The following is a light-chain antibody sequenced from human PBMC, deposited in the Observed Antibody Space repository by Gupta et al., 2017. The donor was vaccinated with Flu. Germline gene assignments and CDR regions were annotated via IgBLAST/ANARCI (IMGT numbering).Light chain of an antibody. Sequence: DIQLTQSPSTLSASIGDTVMISCRASQSVSSWLAWYQQKPGKAPTLLVSKASNLGSGVPSRFSGSGSGTEFTLTISSLQPDDFATYYCQQYNCYPWTFGQGTKVAIK. CDR2: KAS. CDR1: QSVSSW. J-gene: IGKJ1*01. CDR3: QQYNCYPWT. V-gene: IGKV1-5*03.